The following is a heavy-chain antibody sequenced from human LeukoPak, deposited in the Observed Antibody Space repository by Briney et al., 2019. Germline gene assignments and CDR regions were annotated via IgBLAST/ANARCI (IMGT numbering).Heavy chain of an antibody. CDR3: AGDRGISSSGSMDV. CDR1: GFTFSSYA. D-gene: IGHD6-25*01. J-gene: IGHJ6*04. CDR2: ISYDGSNK. V-gene: IGHV3-30*04. Sequence: GGSLRLSCAASGFTFSSYAMHWVRQAPGKGLEWVAVISYDGSNKYYADSVKGRFTISRDNSKNTLYLQMNSLRAEDTAVYYCAGDRGISSSGSMDVWGKGTTVTVSS.